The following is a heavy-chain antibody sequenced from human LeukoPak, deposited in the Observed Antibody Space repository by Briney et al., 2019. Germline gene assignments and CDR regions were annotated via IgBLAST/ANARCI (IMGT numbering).Heavy chain of an antibody. CDR3: ARVSSSWYIDY. CDR1: GDSISNYY. V-gene: IGHV4-59*01. D-gene: IGHD6-13*01. CDR2: IYDSGST. Sequence: SSETLSLTCNVSGDSISNYYWSWIRQPPGQGLEWIGYIYDSGSTNYNPSLKSRVTVSLDTSKNHFSLTLTSVTAADTALYYCARVSSSWYIDYWGQGTLVTVSS. J-gene: IGHJ4*02.